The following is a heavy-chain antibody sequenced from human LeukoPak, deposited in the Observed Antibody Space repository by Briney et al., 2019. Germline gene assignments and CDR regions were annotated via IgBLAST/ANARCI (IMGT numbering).Heavy chain of an antibody. D-gene: IGHD1-14*01. Sequence: SETLSLTCTVSGGSISSSNYYWGWIRQPPGKGLEWIGSIYYSGSTYYNPSLKSRVTISVDTSKNQFSLKLSSVTAADTAVYYCARYKGTFDYWGQGTLVTVSS. CDR3: ARYKGTFDY. CDR2: IYYSGST. CDR1: GGSISSSNYY. V-gene: IGHV4-39*07. J-gene: IGHJ4*02.